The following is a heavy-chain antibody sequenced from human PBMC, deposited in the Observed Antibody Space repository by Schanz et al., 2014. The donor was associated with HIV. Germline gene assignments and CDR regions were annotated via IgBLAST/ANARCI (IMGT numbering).Heavy chain of an antibody. CDR3: AKTSITLGMDV. CDR1: GFTFSSHA. V-gene: IGHV3-23*04. Sequence: EAQLVESGGGLVQPGGSLRLSCAVSGFTFSSHAMTWVRQAPGKGLEWVSSISGGSGSTFYADSVKGRFTISRVNSKNTLYLQMNSLRAEDTAIYYCAKTSITLGMDVWGQGTTVTVSS. D-gene: IGHD1-20*01. CDR2: ISGGSGST. J-gene: IGHJ6*02.